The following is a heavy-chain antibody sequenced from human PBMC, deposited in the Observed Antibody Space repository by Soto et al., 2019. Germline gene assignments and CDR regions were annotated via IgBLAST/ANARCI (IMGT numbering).Heavy chain of an antibody. CDR1: GGSISSYY. V-gene: IGHV4-59*01. CDR2: IYYSGST. D-gene: IGHD6-13*01. CDR3: ARGGRSSRWSL. Sequence: QVQLQESGPGLVKPSETLSLTCTVSGGSISSYYCSWIRQPPGKGLEWIGYIYYSGSTNYNPSLKSRVTISVDTSKSQVSLKLSSVTAADTAVYYCARGGRSSRWSLWGQGTMVTVSS. J-gene: IGHJ3*01.